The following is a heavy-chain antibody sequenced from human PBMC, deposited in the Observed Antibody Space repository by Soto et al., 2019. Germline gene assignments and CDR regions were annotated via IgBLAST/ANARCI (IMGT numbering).Heavy chain of an antibody. CDR3: ARDIGDYYDSSGSPVY. J-gene: IGHJ4*02. D-gene: IGHD3-22*01. CDR2: ISSSSSYI. CDR1: GFTFSSYS. V-gene: IGHV3-21*01. Sequence: LRLSCAASGFTFSSYSMNWVRQAPGKGLEWVSSISSSSSYIYYADSVKGRFTISRDNAKNSLYLQMNSLRAEDTAVYYCARDIGDYYDSSGSPVYWGQGTLVTVSS.